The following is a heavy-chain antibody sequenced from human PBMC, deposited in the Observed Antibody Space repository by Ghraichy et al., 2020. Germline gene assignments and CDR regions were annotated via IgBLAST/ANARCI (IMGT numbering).Heavy chain of an antibody. CDR2: ISYDGSNK. J-gene: IGHJ6*03. V-gene: IGHV3-30*04. Sequence: LTCAASGFTFSSYAMHWVRQAPGKGLEWVAVISYDGSNKYYADSVKGRFTISRDNSKNTLYLQMNSLRAEDTAVYYCARSGYDYYMDVWGKGTTVTVSS. CDR3: ARSGYDYYMDV. D-gene: IGHD3-22*01. CDR1: GFTFSSYA.